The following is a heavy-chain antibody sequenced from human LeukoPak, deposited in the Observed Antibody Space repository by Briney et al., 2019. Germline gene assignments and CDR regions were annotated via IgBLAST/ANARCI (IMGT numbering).Heavy chain of an antibody. J-gene: IGHJ3*02. CDR2: INPNSGGT. CDR3: AREIPPTSAAFDI. CDR1: GYTFTGYY. Sequence: ASMKVSCKASGYTFTGYYMHWVRQAPGQGLEWMGWINPNSGGTNYAQKFQGRVTMTRDTSISTAYMELSRLRSDDTAVYYCAREIPPTSAAFDIWGQGTMVTVSS. V-gene: IGHV1-2*02.